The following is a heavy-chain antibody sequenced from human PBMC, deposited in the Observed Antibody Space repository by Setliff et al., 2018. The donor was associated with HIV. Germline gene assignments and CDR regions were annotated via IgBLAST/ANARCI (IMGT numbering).Heavy chain of an antibody. CDR3: AFSRRGFDY. CDR2: IKQDGSEK. D-gene: IGHD5-12*01. V-gene: IGHV3-7*03. J-gene: IGHJ4*02. CDR1: GFTFSSYW. Sequence: AGGSLRLSCAASGFTFSSYWMTWVRQAPGKGLEWVANIKQDGSEKYYVGSVKGRFTISRDNAKNSLYLQINSLRAEDTAVYYCAFSRRGFDYWGQGTLVTVSS.